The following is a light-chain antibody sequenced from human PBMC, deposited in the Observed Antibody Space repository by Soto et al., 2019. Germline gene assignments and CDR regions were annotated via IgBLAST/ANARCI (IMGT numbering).Light chain of an antibody. CDR1: SSDVGSYNL. J-gene: IGLJ2*01. CDR2: EGT. CDR3: CSYAGSSSVV. Sequence: QSALTQPASVSGSPGQSITISCTGTSSDVGSYNLVSWYQQHPVKAPKLLIYEGTKRPSGVSNRFSGSKSGNTASLTISGLQAEDEAHYYCCSYAGSSSVVFGGGTKLTVL. V-gene: IGLV2-23*01.